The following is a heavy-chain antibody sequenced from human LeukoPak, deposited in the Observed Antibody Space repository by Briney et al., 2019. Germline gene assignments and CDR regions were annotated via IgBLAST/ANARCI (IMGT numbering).Heavy chain of an antibody. Sequence: SETLSLTCTVSGGSISSYYWSWIRQPPGKGLEWIGYIYYSGSTNYNPSLKSRGTISVDTSKNQFSLKLSSVTAADTAVYYCARDQMGMNWFDPWAREPWSPSPQ. CDR3: ARDQMGMNWFDP. CDR2: IYYSGST. J-gene: IGHJ5*02. D-gene: IGHD1-26*01. V-gene: IGHV4-59*01. CDR1: GGSISSYY.